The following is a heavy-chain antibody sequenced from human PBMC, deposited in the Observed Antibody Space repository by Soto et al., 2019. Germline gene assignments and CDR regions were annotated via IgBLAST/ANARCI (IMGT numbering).Heavy chain of an antibody. CDR1: GCTFSSYA. V-gene: IGHV3-23*01. Sequence: EVQLLGSGGGFVQPGGSLRLSCAASGCTFSSYAMNWVGQAPGKGLEWVSAITNSGDSTYYADSVKCRFTISRDNSENPLYLPMSGLRAYDRAGYYCARRPQHNSGPIDYWRQGTLVTVSS. J-gene: IGHJ4*02. CDR3: ARRPQHNSGPIDY. D-gene: IGHD6-19*01. CDR2: ITNSGDST.